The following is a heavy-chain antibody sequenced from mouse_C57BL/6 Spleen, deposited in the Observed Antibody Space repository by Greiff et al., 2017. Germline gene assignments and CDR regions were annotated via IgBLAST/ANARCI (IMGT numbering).Heavy chain of an antibody. V-gene: IGHV1-4*01. J-gene: IGHJ1*03. Sequence: QVQLQQSGAELARPGASVKMSCKASGYTFTSYTMHWVKQRPGQGLEWIGYINPSSGYTKYNQKFKDKATLTADKSSSTAYMQLSSLTSEDSAVYYGARSRESSFSWYFDVWGTGTTVTVSS. CDR1: GYTFTSYT. CDR2: INPSSGYT. D-gene: IGHD1-1*01. CDR3: ARSRESSFSWYFDV.